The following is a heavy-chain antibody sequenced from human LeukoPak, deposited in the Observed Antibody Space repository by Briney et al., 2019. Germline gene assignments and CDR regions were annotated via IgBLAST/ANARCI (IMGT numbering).Heavy chain of an antibody. CDR1: GYTFTGYY. Sequence: ASVKVSCKASGYTFTGYYIHWVRQAPGQGLEWMGWINPNSGGTNYAQKFQGRVTMTRDTSISTAYMELSRLRSDDTAVYYCARDGGYCSSTSCYLEAFDIWGQGTMVTVSS. CDR2: INPNSGGT. V-gene: IGHV1-2*02. J-gene: IGHJ3*02. D-gene: IGHD2-2*01. CDR3: ARDGGYCSSTSCYLEAFDI.